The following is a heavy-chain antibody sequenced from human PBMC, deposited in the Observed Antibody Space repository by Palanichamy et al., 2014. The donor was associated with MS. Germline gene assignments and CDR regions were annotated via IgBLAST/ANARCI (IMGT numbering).Heavy chain of an antibody. J-gene: IGHJ4*02. Sequence: QGLEWMGWISAYNGNTNYAQKLQGRVTMTTDTSTSTAYMELRSLRSDDTAVYYCARGVEYYYDSSGYQTGVWDFDYWGQGTLVTVSS. V-gene: IGHV1-18*01. D-gene: IGHD3-22*01. CDR3: ARGVEYYYDSSGYQTGVWDFDY. CDR2: ISAYNGNT.